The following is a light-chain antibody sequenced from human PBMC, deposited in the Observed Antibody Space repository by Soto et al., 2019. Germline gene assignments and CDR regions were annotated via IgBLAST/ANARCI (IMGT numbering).Light chain of an antibody. CDR1: SSDVGGYNY. J-gene: IGLJ1*01. CDR3: SSYAGSNNYV. V-gene: IGLV2-8*01. Sequence: QSALTQPPSASGSPGQSVTISCTGTSSDVGGYNYVSWYQQHPGKAPKLMIYEVSTRPSGVPDRFSGSKSGNTASLTVSGFQAEDEADYYCSSYAGSNNYVFGTGTKLNVL. CDR2: EVS.